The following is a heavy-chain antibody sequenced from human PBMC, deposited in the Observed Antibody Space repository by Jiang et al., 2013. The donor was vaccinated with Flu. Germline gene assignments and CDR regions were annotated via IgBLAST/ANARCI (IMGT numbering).Heavy chain of an antibody. CDR3: ARRQGFPVPTGVDY. CDR2: ISGSGGST. D-gene: IGHD1-14*01. Sequence: VQLLESGGDLVQPGGSLRLSCAASGFTFSNYAMSWVRQAPGKGLEWVSAISGSGGSTYYADSVKGRFTISRDNSKNTLYLQMNSLRAEDTAIYYCARRQGFPVPTGVDYWGQGTLVTVSS. CDR1: GFTFSNYA. V-gene: IGHV3-23*01. J-gene: IGHJ4*02.